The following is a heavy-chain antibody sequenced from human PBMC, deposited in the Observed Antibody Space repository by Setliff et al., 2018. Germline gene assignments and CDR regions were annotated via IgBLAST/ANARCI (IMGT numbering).Heavy chain of an antibody. D-gene: IGHD4-17*01. Sequence: SETLSLTCIVTGDSVTSDSYYWGWVRQPPGKGLEWVGSVSYSGSPYHNPSLKSRVSLSLDTSEKQFSLKVTSVTAADTAVYYCVRDAGDGYGVDAYAGGGFDFWGQGTMVTVSS. CDR2: VSYSGSP. J-gene: IGHJ3*01. CDR3: VRDAGDGYGVDAYAGGGFDF. CDR1: GDSVTSDSYY. V-gene: IGHV4-39*02.